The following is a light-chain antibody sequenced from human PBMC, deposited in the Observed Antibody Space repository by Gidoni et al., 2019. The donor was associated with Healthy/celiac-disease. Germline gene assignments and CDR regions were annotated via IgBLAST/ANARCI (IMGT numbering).Light chain of an antibody. CDR2: DAS. CDR1: QSVSSY. Sequence: DIVLTQSPATLSLSPGKRATLSCRASQSVSSYLAWYQQKPGQAPRRLIYDASNRATGIPARFSGSGSGTDFTLTISSLEPEDFAVYYCQQRSNWRGTFGQGTKVEIK. J-gene: IGKJ1*01. CDR3: QQRSNWRGT. V-gene: IGKV3-11*01.